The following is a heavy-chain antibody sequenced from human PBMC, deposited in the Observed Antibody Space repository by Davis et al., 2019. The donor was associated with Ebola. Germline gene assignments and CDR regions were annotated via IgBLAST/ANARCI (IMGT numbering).Heavy chain of an antibody. J-gene: IGHJ4*02. CDR3: ARSISEWELLSPDY. Sequence: GGSLRLSCAASGFTFSGSAMHWVRQAPGKGLEWVAVISYDGSNKYYADSVKGRFTISRDNAKNTLYLQMNSLRAEDTAVYYCARSISEWELLSPDYWGQGTLVTVSS. CDR1: GFTFSGSA. CDR2: ISYDGSNK. D-gene: IGHD1-26*01. V-gene: IGHV3-30-3*01.